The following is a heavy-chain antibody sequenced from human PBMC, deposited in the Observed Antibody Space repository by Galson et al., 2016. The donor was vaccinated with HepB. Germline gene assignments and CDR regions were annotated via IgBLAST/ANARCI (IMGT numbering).Heavy chain of an antibody. J-gene: IGHJ3*02. Sequence: QSGAEVKKPGESLMISCKASGSSFTNYWIGWVRQMPGKGLQWMGIIYPGDSDTRYSPSFQGQVTISADKSTSTAYLLWRRLKASDTAMYYCARHPMQPPDVFDIWGQGTMVTVS. V-gene: IGHV5-51*01. D-gene: IGHD6-13*01. CDR1: GSSFTNYW. CDR2: IYPGDSDT. CDR3: ARHPMQPPDVFDI.